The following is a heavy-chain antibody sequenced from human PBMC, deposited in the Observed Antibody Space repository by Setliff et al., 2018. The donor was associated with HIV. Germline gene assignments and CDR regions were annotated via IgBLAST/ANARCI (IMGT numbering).Heavy chain of an antibody. Sequence: TSETLSLTCTVSGGSISNGNYYWNWIRQPAGKGLEWIGRIYISGSTNYNPSLESRVTISLDTSKNQFSLKLSSVTAADTAVYYCARADCYDSSGDAFDVWGQGTMVTVSS. CDR3: ARADCYDSSGDAFDV. J-gene: IGHJ3*01. D-gene: IGHD3-22*01. V-gene: IGHV4-61*02. CDR2: IYISGST. CDR1: GGSISNGNYY.